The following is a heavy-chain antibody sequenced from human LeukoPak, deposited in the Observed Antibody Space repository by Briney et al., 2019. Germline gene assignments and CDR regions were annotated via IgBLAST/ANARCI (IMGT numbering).Heavy chain of an antibody. J-gene: IGHJ6*02. CDR1: GYTFTGYY. Sequence: ASVKVSCKASGYTFTGYYMHWVRQAPGQGLEWMGWINPNSGGTNYAQKFQGRVTMTRDTFISTAYMELSRLRSDDTAVYYCARVYCSSTSCYVDYYYYGMDVWGQGTTVTVSS. CDR3: ARVYCSSTSCYVDYYYYGMDV. V-gene: IGHV1-2*02. D-gene: IGHD2-2*01. CDR2: INPNSGGT.